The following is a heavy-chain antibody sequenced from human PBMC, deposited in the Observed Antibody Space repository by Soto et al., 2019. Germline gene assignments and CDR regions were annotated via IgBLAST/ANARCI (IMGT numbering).Heavy chain of an antibody. CDR3: ARDRMAVAGFDY. J-gene: IGHJ4*02. CDR2: IYFSGST. Sequence: TSETLSLTCTVSGDSVSSRNYYWTWIRQPPGKGLEWIGYIYFSGSTNYNPSLKSRLTISVDTSKNQFSLKLNSVTAADTAVYYCARDRMAVAGFDYWGQGTLVTVSS. V-gene: IGHV4-61*01. D-gene: IGHD6-19*01. CDR1: GDSVSSRNYY.